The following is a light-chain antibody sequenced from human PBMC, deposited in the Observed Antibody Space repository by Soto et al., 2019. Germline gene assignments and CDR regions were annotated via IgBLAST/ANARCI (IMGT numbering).Light chain of an antibody. CDR1: QSVSSN. J-gene: IGKJ1*01. Sequence: ENVLTQSPATLSLSPGERATLSCRASQSVSSNLAWYQQKPGQAPRLLIYDASNRATGIPARFSGSGSGTDFTLTIRSLEPEDFAIYYCQQYGSSPETFGQGTKVDI. CDR2: DAS. CDR3: QQYGSSPET. V-gene: IGKV3-11*01.